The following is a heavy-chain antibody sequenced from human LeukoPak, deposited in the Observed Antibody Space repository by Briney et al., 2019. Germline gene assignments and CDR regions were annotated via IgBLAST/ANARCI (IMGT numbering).Heavy chain of an antibody. Sequence: PSETPSLTCAVYGGSFSGYYWSWIRQPPGKGLEWIGEITHSGSTNYNPSLKSRVTISVDTSKNQFSLRLSSVTAADTAVYYCARDYGGWYGEYYYYMDVWGKGTTVTISS. CDR2: ITHSGST. D-gene: IGHD6-19*01. V-gene: IGHV4-34*01. CDR1: GGSFSGYY. CDR3: ARDYGGWYGEYYYYMDV. J-gene: IGHJ6*03.